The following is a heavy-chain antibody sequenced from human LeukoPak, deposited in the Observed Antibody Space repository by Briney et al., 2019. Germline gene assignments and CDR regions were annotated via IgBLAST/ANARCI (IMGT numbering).Heavy chain of an antibody. D-gene: IGHD5-24*01. J-gene: IGHJ4*02. Sequence: PSETLSLTCAVSGVSVSSGSSCWSWIRQPPGKGLEWIGYMYYSGITHYNPSLKSRVTTSFDTSMNQFSPKLSSVTAADTAVYYCARIAHPYKMDYWGQGTLVTVSS. V-gene: IGHV4-61*01. CDR3: ARIAHPYKMDY. CDR1: GVSVSSGSSC. CDR2: MYYSGIT.